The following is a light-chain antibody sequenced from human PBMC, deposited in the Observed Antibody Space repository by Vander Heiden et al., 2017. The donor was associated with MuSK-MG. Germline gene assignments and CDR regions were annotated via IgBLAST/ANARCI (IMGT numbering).Light chain of an antibody. Sequence: EIVMTQSPATLSVSPGERATLSCRASQSVSSKLAWYQQKPGQAPRLLIYGASTRATGIPARFSGSGYGTEFTLTISSRQSEDFAVYYCQHYNNWPPYTFGQGTKLEIK. CDR3: QHYNNWPPYT. CDR1: QSVSSK. V-gene: IGKV3-15*01. J-gene: IGKJ2*01. CDR2: GAS.